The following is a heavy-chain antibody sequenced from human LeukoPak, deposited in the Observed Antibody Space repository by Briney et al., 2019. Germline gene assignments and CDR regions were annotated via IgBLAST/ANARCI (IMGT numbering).Heavy chain of an antibody. J-gene: IGHJ4*02. CDR1: GFTFTTYN. D-gene: IGHD3-10*01. CDR3: AKSKYLGGSYDY. V-gene: IGHV3-9*03. CDR2: ISWNSDMI. Sequence: GGSLRLSCAASGFTFTTYNMNWVRQAPGKGLEWVSGISWNSDMIGYADSVKGRFTISRDNAKNSLYLQMNSLRAEDMALYYCAKSKYLGGSYDYWGQGTLVTVSS.